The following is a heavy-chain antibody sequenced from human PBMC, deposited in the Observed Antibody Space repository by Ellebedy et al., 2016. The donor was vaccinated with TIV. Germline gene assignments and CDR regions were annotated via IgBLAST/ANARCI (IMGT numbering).Heavy chain of an antibody. J-gene: IGHJ4*02. CDR3: ASSIHVTSTTPAADY. CDR2: IGGSGGDT. D-gene: IGHD2-15*01. V-gene: IGHV3-21*06. Sequence: GGSLRLXXAASGLNFNTVWMNWVRQAPGKGLEWVSSIGGSGGDTHYADSVKGRFIISRDNAKNSLYLQMNSLRAEDTAVYFCASSIHVTSTTPAADYWGQGTLVTVSS. CDR1: GLNFNTVW.